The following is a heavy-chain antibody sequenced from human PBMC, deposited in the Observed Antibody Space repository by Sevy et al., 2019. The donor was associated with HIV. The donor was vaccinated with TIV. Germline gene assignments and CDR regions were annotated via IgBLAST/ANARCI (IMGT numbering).Heavy chain of an antibody. CDR1: GFAFSNYYA. CDR2: ISYDGSDK. V-gene: IGHV3-30-3*01. J-gene: IGHJ6*02. Sequence: GGYLRLSCVASGFAFSNYYAMYWVRQAPGKGLEGVALISYDGSDKYYADSVKGRFTISRDNFKITLFLQMNSLTTEDTAVYYCARPRANYVDHYFFYAMDVWGQGTTVTVSS. D-gene: IGHD4-17*01. CDR3: ARPRANYVDHYFFYAMDV.